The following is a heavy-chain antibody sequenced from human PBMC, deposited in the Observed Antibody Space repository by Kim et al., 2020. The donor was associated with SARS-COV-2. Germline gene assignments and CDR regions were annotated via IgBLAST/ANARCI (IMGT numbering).Heavy chain of an antibody. CDR2: ISAYNGNT. Sequence: ASVKVSCKASGYTFTSYGITWVRQAPGQGLEWMGWISAYNGNTNYAQKLQGRVTMTTDTSTSTAYVELRSLRSDDTAVYYCARSRITIFGVVINFDYWGQGTPVTVSS. CDR3: ARSRITIFGVVINFDY. V-gene: IGHV1-18*01. J-gene: IGHJ4*02. CDR1: GYTFTSYG. D-gene: IGHD3-3*01.